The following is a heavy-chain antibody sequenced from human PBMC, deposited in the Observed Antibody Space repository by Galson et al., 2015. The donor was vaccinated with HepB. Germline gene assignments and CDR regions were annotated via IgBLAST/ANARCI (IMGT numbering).Heavy chain of an antibody. Sequence: SLRLSCAASGFTVSSNYMSWVRQAPGKGLEWVSFLYSGDNTHYADSVKGRFTISRDNSKNTLYLQMNSLRAEDTAVYYCARFSGGKAGVDYWGQGTLVTVSS. D-gene: IGHD2-15*01. CDR1: GFTVSSNY. CDR2: LYSGDNT. V-gene: IGHV3-53*01. CDR3: ARFSGGKAGVDY. J-gene: IGHJ4*02.